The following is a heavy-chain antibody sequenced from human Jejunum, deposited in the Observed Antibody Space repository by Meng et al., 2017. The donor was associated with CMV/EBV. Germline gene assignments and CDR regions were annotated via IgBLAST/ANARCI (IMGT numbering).Heavy chain of an antibody. D-gene: IGHD3-3*01. Sequence: FTNYFIGWVRQAPGQGLEWLGGIIPILGVANYAQKFQGRITITADKSTSTAYMELSSLRSEDTAVFYCASGTIFGVVTPYYYGLDVWGQGTTVTVSS. CDR2: IIPILGVA. V-gene: IGHV1-69*10. CDR1: FTNYF. CDR3: ASGTIFGVVTPYYYGLDV. J-gene: IGHJ6*02.